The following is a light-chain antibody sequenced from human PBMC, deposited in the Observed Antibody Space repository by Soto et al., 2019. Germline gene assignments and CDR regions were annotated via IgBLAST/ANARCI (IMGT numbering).Light chain of an antibody. CDR3: QQRHMWPIT. Sequence: EIVLTKSPGTLSLSPGEGATLSCRASQSFRGLLAWYQQKPGQAPRLLIYDAYNRATGIPPRFSGSGSGTDFTLTISSLEPEDSAVYYCQQRHMWPITFGQGTRLEIK. CDR1: QSFRGL. CDR2: DAY. J-gene: IGKJ5*01. V-gene: IGKV3-11*01.